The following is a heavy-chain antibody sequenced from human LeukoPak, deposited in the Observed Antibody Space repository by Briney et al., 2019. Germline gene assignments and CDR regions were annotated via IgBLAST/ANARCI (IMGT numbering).Heavy chain of an antibody. D-gene: IGHD6-19*01. J-gene: IGHJ4*02. V-gene: IGHV3-48*01. Sequence: GGSLRLSCAASGFTFSSYSMNWVRQAPGKGLEWVSYISSSSSTIYYADSVKGRFTISRDNAKNSLYLQMNSLRAEDTAVYYCARDGSGSNMRGIDYWGQGTLVTVSS. CDR3: ARDGSGSNMRGIDY. CDR2: ISSSSSTI. CDR1: GFTFSSYS.